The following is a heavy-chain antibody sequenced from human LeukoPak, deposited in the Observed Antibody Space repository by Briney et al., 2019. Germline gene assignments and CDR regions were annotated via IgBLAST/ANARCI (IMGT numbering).Heavy chain of an antibody. V-gene: IGHV1-18*01. CDR3: ARDPSGDTFDY. J-gene: IGHJ4*02. D-gene: IGHD4-17*01. CDR2: ISAYNGNT. Sequence: GASVKVSCRASGYTFTSYGISWARQAPGQGLEWMGWISAYNGNTNYAQKLQGRVTMTTDTSTSTAYMELRSLRSDDTAVYYCARDPSGDTFDYWGQGTLVTVSS. CDR1: GYTFTSYG.